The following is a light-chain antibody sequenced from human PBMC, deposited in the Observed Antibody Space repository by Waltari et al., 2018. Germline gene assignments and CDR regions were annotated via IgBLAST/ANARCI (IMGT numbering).Light chain of an antibody. V-gene: IGKV2D-29*02. CDR1: QSLLHSNGNTY. CDR2: KVT. CDR3: MQSTKDPT. J-gene: IGKJ1*01. Sequence: DIVMTQTPLSLPVTPGEPASISCRSSQSLLHSNGNTYLHWYLQKPGQSPRLLIYKVTNRESGVPDGFSGSGSGTDFTLKISRVEPEDVGVYYCMQSTKDPTFGQGTKVEIK.